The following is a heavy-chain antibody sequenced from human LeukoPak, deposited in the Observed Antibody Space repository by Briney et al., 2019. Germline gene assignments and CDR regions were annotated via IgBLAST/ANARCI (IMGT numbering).Heavy chain of an antibody. CDR3: ARDGSGYDFRFFDY. D-gene: IGHD5-12*01. Sequence: GRSLRLSCAASGFTFSSYAMHWVRQAPGKGLEGVAVISYDGSNKYYADSVKGRFTISRDNSKNTLYMQMNSLRAEDTAVYYCARDGSGYDFRFFDYWGQGTLVTVSS. V-gene: IGHV3-30*04. J-gene: IGHJ4*02. CDR2: ISYDGSNK. CDR1: GFTFSSYA.